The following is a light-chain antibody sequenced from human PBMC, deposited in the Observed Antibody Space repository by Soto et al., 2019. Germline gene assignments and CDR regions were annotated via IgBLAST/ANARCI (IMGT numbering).Light chain of an antibody. Sequence: EIVLTQSPGTLSLSPGERATLSCRSSQSVSNSYLAWYQQKPGQAPTLLIYGASNRATDIPGRFSCSGSGTDFTLTSSRLEHYDLAECYGQQYGSSSPLTFGGGTKVEIK. CDR3: QQYGSSSPLT. V-gene: IGKV3-20*01. CDR2: GAS. J-gene: IGKJ4*01. CDR1: QSVSNSY.